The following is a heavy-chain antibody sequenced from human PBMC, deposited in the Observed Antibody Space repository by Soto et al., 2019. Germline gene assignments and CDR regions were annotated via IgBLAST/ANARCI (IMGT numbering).Heavy chain of an antibody. D-gene: IGHD3-10*01. V-gene: IGHV4-39*01. J-gene: IGHJ6*02. CDR1: GGSISSSSYY. CDR3: ARAAGSRYYYYYGMDV. CDR2: IYYSGST. Sequence: SETLSLTCTVSGGSISSSSYYWGWIRQPPGKGLEWIGSIYYSGSTYYNPSLKSRVTISVDTSKNQFSLKLSSVTAADTAVYYCARAAGSRYYYYYGMDVWGQGTTVTV.